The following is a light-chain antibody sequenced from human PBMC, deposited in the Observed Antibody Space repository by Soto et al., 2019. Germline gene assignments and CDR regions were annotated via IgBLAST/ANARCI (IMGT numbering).Light chain of an antibody. Sequence: IQMTLSPSSLSASVGGSFTIACRARQGISNYIAWYQQKTGKVPRPLIYAASTLQSGVPSRFSGVGLGTDSTFTISSLHPEDVATFYCQKYISAPRTFGPGTKV. J-gene: IGKJ1*01. CDR2: AAS. V-gene: IGKV1-27*01. CDR3: QKYISAPRT. CDR1: QGISNY.